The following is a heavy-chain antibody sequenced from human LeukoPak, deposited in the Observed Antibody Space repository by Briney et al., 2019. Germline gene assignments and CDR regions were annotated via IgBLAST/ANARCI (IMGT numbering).Heavy chain of an antibody. V-gene: IGHV3-11*04. Sequence: KPGGSLRLSCAASGFTFSDYYMSWIRQAPGKGLEWVSYISSSGSTIYYADSVKGRFTISRDNAKNSLYLQMDSLRAEDTAVYYCARMGLLYSSSAEAFEYWGQGTLVTVSS. CDR1: GFTFSDYY. D-gene: IGHD6-6*01. CDR2: ISSSGSTI. J-gene: IGHJ4*02. CDR3: ARMGLLYSSSAEAFEY.